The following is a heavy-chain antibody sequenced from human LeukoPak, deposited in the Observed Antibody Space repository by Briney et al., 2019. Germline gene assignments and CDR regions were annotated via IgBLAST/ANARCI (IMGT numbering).Heavy chain of an antibody. CDR2: ISAYNGST. V-gene: IGHV1-18*01. CDR1: GYTFTSYG. CDR3: ATVAELGSCSSSSCYTN. Sequence: ASVTVSCKASGYTFTSYGISWVRQAPGQGLEWMGWISAYNGSTKYAQKLQGRVTMTTDTSTGTAYMELRSLRPDDTAVYYCATVAELGSCSSSSCYTNWGQGTLVTVSS. J-gene: IGHJ4*02. D-gene: IGHD2-2*02.